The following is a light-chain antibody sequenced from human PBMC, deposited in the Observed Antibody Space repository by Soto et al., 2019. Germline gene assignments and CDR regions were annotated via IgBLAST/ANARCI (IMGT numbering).Light chain of an antibody. CDR2: ATS. J-gene: IGKJ2*01. V-gene: IGKV3-20*01. Sequence: IVLTQSPGTLSLSPGERATLSCRASQSVNSGYLAWYQQKPGQAPRLLIYATSIRTTDFTDRFSGSGSGTAFTVTISGVEPEDSAVYYRHCQQFASSRIYSFGQGTKLEIK. CDR3: QQFASSRIYS. CDR1: QSVNSGY.